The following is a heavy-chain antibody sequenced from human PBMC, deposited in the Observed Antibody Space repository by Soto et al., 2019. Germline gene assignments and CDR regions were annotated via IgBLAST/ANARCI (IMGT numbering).Heavy chain of an antibody. CDR3: ARVEGGGNILFDY. Sequence: PGGSLRLSCAASGFTFSSYAMSWVRQAPGKGLEWVSAISGSGGSTYYADSVKGRFTISRDNSKNTLYLQMNSLRAEDTAVYYCARVEGGGNILFDYWGQGTLVTVSS. CDR1: GFTFSSYA. D-gene: IGHD3-16*01. J-gene: IGHJ4*02. V-gene: IGHV3-23*01. CDR2: ISGSGGST.